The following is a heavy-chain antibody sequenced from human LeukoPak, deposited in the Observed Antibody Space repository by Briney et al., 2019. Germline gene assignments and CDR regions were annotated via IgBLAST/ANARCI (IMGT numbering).Heavy chain of an antibody. CDR2: IYYSGST. CDR3: ARRTPFSEAIYYYYGMDV. Sequence: PSETLSLTCTVSGGSISSSSYYWGWIRQPPGKGLEWIGTIYYSGSTYYNPSLKSRVTISVDTSKNQFSLKLSSVTAADTAVYYCARRTPFSEAIYYYYGMDVWGQGTTVTVSS. CDR1: GGSISSSSYY. J-gene: IGHJ6*02. V-gene: IGHV4-39*01. D-gene: IGHD3-3*01.